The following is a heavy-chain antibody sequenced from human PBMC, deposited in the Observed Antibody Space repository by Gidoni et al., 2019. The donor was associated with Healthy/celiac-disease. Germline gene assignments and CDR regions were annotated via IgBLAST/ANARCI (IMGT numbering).Heavy chain of an antibody. CDR1: GFTFSNAW. D-gene: IGHD3-16*01. CDR2: IKSKTDGGTT. V-gene: IGHV3-15*01. Sequence: EVQLVESGGGLVKPGGSLRLSCAASGFTFSNAWMSWVRQAPGKGLEWVGRIKSKTDGGTTDYAAPVKGRFTISRDDSKNTLYLQMNSLKTEDTAVYYCTTLPFDDYIWGSPGDAFDIWGQGTMVTVSS. CDR3: TTLPFDDYIWGSPGDAFDI. J-gene: IGHJ3*02.